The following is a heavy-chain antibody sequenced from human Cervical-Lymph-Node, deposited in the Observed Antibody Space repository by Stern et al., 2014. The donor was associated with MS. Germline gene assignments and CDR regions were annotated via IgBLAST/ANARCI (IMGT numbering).Heavy chain of an antibody. CDR1: GFTFSSSA. J-gene: IGHJ6*02. CDR2: IVAGIGNT. CDR3: AARYSSNWYDYYYGLDV. V-gene: IGHV1-58*01. D-gene: IGHD6-13*01. Sequence: QLVQSGPEVKKPGTSVKVSCKASGFTFSSSAVHWVRQARGQRLEWIGGIVAGIGNTNYAQKFQERVSITRDMSTSTAYMELSSLRSEDTAVYYCAARYSSNWYDYYYGLDVWGQGTTVTVSS.